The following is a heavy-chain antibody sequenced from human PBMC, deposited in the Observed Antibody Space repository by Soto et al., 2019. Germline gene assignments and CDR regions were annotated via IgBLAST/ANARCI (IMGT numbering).Heavy chain of an antibody. J-gene: IGHJ5*02. CDR2: IYYSGST. D-gene: IGHD6-13*01. V-gene: IGHV4-30-4*01. CDR3: ARDLGVAAAGRPPNWFDP. Sequence: SETLSLTCTVSGGSISSGDYYWSWIRQPPGKGLEWIGYIYYSGSTYYNPSLKSRVTISVDTSKNQFSLKLSSVTAADTAVYYCARDLGVAAAGRPPNWFDPWGQGTLVTVSS. CDR1: GGSISSGDYY.